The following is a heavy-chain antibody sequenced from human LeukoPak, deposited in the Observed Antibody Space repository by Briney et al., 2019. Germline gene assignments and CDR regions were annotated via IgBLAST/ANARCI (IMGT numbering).Heavy chain of an antibody. D-gene: IGHD3-22*01. CDR1: GFTFDDYG. CDR3: ARETARYYYDSSGYPDY. Sequence: GGSLRLSCAASGFTFDDYGVSWVRQAPGKGLGWVSGINWNGGSTGYADSVKGRFTISRDNAKNSLYLQMNSLRAEDTALYYCARETARYYYDSSGYPDYWGQGTLVTVSS. J-gene: IGHJ4*02. V-gene: IGHV3-20*04. CDR2: INWNGGST.